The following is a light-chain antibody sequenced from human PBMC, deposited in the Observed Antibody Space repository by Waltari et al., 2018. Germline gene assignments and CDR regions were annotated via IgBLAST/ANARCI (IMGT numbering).Light chain of an antibody. CDR2: GAS. Sequence: EIVMTQSPATLSVSPGERATLSCRASQSVSSNLAWYQQKPGQAPRLLIYGASTRATGIPARFSGSGSGTEFTLTISSLQSEDFAVYYCQQYNNVFTFGPGTKVDIK. V-gene: IGKV3-15*01. CDR3: QQYNNVFT. CDR1: QSVSSN. J-gene: IGKJ3*01.